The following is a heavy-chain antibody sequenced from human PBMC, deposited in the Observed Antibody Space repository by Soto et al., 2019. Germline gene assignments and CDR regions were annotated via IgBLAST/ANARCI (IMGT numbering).Heavy chain of an antibody. V-gene: IGHV3-13*04. CDR2: IGTAGDT. Sequence: GGSLRLSCAASGFTLSNYDMHWVRQGTGKGLEWVSVIGTAGDTYYPGSVKGRFTISRDNAKNSLYLQMNSLRAEDTALYYCAKDLVTGTSVGAYYYYGMDVWGQGTTVTVSS. J-gene: IGHJ6*02. CDR3: AKDLVTGTSVGAYYYYGMDV. D-gene: IGHD1-7*01. CDR1: GFTLSNYD.